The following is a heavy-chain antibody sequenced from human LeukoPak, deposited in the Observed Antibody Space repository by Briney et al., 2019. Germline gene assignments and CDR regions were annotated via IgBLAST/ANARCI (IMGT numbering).Heavy chain of an antibody. V-gene: IGHV1-2*02. D-gene: IGHD6-13*01. CDR3: ARSGSSLVNCFDP. Sequence: ASVTVSCKASGYTFTGYYMHWVRQAPGQGLEWMGWINHNSGGTNYAQNLQGRVTMTRDTPISTAYMELSRLRSDDTAVYYCARSGSSLVNCFDPWGQGTLVTVSS. CDR1: GYTFTGYY. J-gene: IGHJ5*02. CDR2: INHNSGGT.